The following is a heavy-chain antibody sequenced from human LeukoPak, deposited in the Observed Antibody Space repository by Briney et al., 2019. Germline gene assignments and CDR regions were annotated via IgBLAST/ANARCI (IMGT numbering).Heavy chain of an antibody. D-gene: IGHD6-13*01. CDR2: ISPSGGGT. CDR3: AQDRAYISSWYGCSTP. Sequence: GGSLRLSCAASGFTFSSYGMNWVRQAPGKGLEWISGISPSGGGTYYADFVKGRFTISRDDSKNTLYLQMNSLRGDDTAVYYCAQDRAYISSWYGCSTPWGQGTLVTVSS. V-gene: IGHV3-23*01. CDR1: GFTFSSYG. J-gene: IGHJ5*02.